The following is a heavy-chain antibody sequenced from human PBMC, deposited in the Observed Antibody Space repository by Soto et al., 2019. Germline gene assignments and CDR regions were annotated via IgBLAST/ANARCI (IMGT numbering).Heavy chain of an antibody. D-gene: IGHD2-2*01. CDR1: GYKFVSYC. V-gene: IGHV5-10-1*01. CDR2: IDPSDSYT. J-gene: IGHJ4*02. Sequence: SHRVSRRGSGYKFVSYCVSCVRQINGKGLEWMGRIDPSDSYTNYSPSFQGHVTISADKSISTAYLQWSSLKASDTAMYYCASGVGYCSTSICARLDYWGEGTLVSVSS. CDR3: ASGVGYCSTSICARLDY.